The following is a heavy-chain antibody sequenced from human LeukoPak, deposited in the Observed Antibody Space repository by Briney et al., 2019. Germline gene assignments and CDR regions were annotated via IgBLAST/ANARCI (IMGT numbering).Heavy chain of an antibody. J-gene: IGHJ3*02. CDR1: GGSISSYY. D-gene: IGHD2-15*01. Sequence: SETLSLTCTVSGGSISSYYWSWIRQPAGKGLEWIGRIYTSGSTNYNPSLKSRVTMSVDTSKNQFSLKLSSVAAADTAVYYCASARVVLDAFDIWGQGTMVTVSS. V-gene: IGHV4-4*07. CDR3: ASARVVLDAFDI. CDR2: IYTSGST.